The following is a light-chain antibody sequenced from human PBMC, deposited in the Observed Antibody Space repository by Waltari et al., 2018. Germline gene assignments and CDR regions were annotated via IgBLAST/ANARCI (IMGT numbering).Light chain of an antibody. Sequence: EIVLTQYPGTLSLSPGESATLSCRASQSVSSSYLTWYQQKPGQAPRLLIYDASSRATGIPDRFSGSGSGTDFTLTISRLEPEDFAVYYCQQYGSSPWTFGQGTKVEIK. CDR2: DAS. V-gene: IGKV3-20*01. J-gene: IGKJ1*01. CDR1: QSVSSSY. CDR3: QQYGSSPWT.